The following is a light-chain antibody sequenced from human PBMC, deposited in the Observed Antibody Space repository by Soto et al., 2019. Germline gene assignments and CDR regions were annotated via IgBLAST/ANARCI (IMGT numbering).Light chain of an antibody. CDR2: DVS. V-gene: IGLV2-14*03. CDR1: SSDVGAYNY. J-gene: IGLJ1*01. CDR3: SSYISGSTPWV. Sequence: QSVLTQPTSVSGSPGQSITISCTGTSSDVGAYNYVSWYQHHPGKAPKLMICDVSNRPSGVSSRFSGSKSGNTASLTISGLQAEDEADYYCSSYISGSTPWVLGTGTKVTVL.